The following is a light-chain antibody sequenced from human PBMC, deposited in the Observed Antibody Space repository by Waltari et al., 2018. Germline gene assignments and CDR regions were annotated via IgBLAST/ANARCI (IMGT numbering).Light chain of an antibody. CDR2: DAS. CDR1: QSVSSN. V-gene: IGKV3-15*01. J-gene: IGKJ4*01. Sequence: EIVMTQTPATLSVSPWERATLSCRASQSVSSNLAWYQQKPGQAPRRLIYDASTRDTGIPDRFSGSGSGTEFTLTISSLQSEDFAFYYCQQYNNWPPLTFGGGTKVEIK. CDR3: QQYNNWPPLT.